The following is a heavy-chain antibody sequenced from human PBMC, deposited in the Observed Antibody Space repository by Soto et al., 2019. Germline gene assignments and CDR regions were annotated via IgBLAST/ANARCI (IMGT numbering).Heavy chain of an antibody. Sequence: QITLKESGPTLVKPTQTLTLTCTFSGFSLSTSGVGVGWIRQPPGKALEWLALIYWDDDKRYSPSLKSRLTIXKXSSKNQVVLTMTNMDPVDTATYYCADTLIAAAEFDFWGQGTLVTVSS. CDR1: GFSLSTSGVG. D-gene: IGHD6-13*01. CDR3: ADTLIAAAEFDF. J-gene: IGHJ4*02. V-gene: IGHV2-5*02. CDR2: IYWDDDK.